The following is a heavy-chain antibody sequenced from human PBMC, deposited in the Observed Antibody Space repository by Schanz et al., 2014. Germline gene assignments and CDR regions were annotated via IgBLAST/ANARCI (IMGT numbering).Heavy chain of an antibody. CDR3: ARGKAYTAGPPMNWFDP. D-gene: IGHD2-21*01. CDR2: IQHDGSRT. J-gene: IGHJ5*02. CDR1: GFIFSNHG. Sequence: QAELVESGGGVVQPGGSLRLSCEASGFIFSNHGMNWVRQAPGKGLEWVAIIQHDGSRTYYTASLKGRVTISRDNSQNTVYVEMNSLRVEDTAVYYCARGKAYTAGPPMNWFDPWGQGTLVTVSS. V-gene: IGHV3-30*02.